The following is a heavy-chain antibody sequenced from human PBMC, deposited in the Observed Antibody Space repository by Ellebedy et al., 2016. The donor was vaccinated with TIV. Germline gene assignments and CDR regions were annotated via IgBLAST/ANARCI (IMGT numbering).Heavy chain of an antibody. D-gene: IGHD1-26*01. V-gene: IGHV4-31*03. J-gene: IGHJ3*02. CDR1: GGSISSGGSY. CDR2: IYYSGST. Sequence: SETLSLTCTVSGGSISSGGSYWSWIRQHPGKGLEWIGYIYYSGSTYYNPSLKSRVTISVDTSKNQFSLKLSSVTAADTAVYYCAKAFVGDGAFDIWGQGTMVTVSS. CDR3: AKAFVGDGAFDI.